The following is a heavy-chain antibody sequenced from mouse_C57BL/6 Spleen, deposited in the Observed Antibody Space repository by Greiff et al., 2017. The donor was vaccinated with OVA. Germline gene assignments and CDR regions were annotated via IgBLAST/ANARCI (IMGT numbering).Heavy chain of an antibody. Sequence: QVQLQQPGAELVKPGASVKLSCKASGYTFTSYWMQWVKQRPGQGLEWIGEIDPSDSSTNYNQKFKGKATLTVDTSSRTAYMQLSSLTSEDSAVDYCARRVGAYYYGSSHDWYFDVGGTGTTVTVSS. CDR1: GYTFTSYW. CDR2: IDPSDSST. CDR3: ARRVGAYYYGSSHDWYFDV. V-gene: IGHV1-50*01. J-gene: IGHJ1*03. D-gene: IGHD1-1*01.